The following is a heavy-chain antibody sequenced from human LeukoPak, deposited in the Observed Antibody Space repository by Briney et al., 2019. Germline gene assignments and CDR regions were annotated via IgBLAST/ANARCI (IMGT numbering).Heavy chain of an antibody. CDR1: GGSISSGGYY. Sequence: PSQTLSLTCTVSGGSISSGGYYWSWIRQHPGKGLEWIGYIYYSGSTYYNPSLKSRVTISVDTSKNQFSLKLSSVTAADTAVYYCARGRPGSGSTAHDYWGQGTLVTVSS. J-gene: IGHJ4*02. CDR2: IYYSGST. CDR3: ARGRPGSGSTAHDY. V-gene: IGHV4-31*03. D-gene: IGHD3-22*01.